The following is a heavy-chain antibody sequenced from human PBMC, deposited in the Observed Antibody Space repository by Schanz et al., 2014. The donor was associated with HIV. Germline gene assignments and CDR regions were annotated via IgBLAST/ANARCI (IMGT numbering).Heavy chain of an antibody. CDR2: IRVNGATR. V-gene: IGHV3-11*01. CDR1: GFTFTDNY. Sequence: GQLVGAGGGLGKPGGALRLSRAASGFTFTDNYMSWVRQAPGKGPEWLSYIRVNGATREYADSVKGRFTISRDNARTSLYLQMNSLRAEDTAVYYCARVFGRTYGWPDYWGQGTLVTVSS. D-gene: IGHD3-10*01. J-gene: IGHJ4*02. CDR3: ARVFGRTYGWPDY.